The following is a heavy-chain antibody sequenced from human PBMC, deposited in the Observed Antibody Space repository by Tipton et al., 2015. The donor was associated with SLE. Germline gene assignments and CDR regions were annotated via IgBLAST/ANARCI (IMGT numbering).Heavy chain of an antibody. V-gene: IGHV4-31*03. CDR1: GGSISSGGYY. CDR3: ARIAVADTLWIDY. J-gene: IGHJ4*02. D-gene: IGHD6-19*01. CDR2: IYYSGST. Sequence: TLSLTCTVSGGSISSGGYYWSWIRQHPGKGLEWIGYIYYSGSTYYNPSLKSRVTISVDTSKNQFSLKLSSVTAADTAVYYCARIAVADTLWIDYWGQGTLVTVSS.